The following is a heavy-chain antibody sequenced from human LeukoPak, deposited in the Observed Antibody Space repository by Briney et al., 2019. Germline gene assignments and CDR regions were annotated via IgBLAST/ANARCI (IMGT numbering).Heavy chain of an antibody. V-gene: IGHV1-69*04. Sequence: SVKVSCKASGGTFSSYAISWVRQAPGQGLEWMGRIIPISGIANYAQKFQGRVTITADKSTSTAYMELSSLRSEDTAVYYCARERGGDGYNFWLDYWGQGTLVTVSS. J-gene: IGHJ4*02. CDR2: IIPISGIA. D-gene: IGHD5-24*01. CDR1: GGTFSSYA. CDR3: ARERGGDGYNFWLDY.